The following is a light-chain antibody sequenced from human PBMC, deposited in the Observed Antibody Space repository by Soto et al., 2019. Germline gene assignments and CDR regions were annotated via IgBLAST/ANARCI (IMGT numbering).Light chain of an antibody. CDR3: CSYAGSYSSYF. CDR1: SSDVGNYKF. V-gene: IGLV2-23*02. J-gene: IGLJ1*01. Sequence: QSVLTQPASVSGSPGQSITISCTGSSSDVGNYKFVPWYQQYPGKAPKVILYEVSKRPSGVSYRFSGSQSGNTASLTISGLQAEDEADYYCCSYAGSYSSYFFGTGTKVTVL. CDR2: EVS.